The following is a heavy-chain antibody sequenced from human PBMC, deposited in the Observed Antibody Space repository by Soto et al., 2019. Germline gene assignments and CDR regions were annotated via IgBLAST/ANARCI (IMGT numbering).Heavy chain of an antibody. V-gene: IGHV1-69*12. CDR2: IIPIFGTA. CDR3: ASHGYSYGYLLDY. J-gene: IGHJ4*02. CDR1: GGTFSSYA. D-gene: IGHD5-18*01. Sequence: QVQLVQSGAEVKKPGSSVKVSCKASGGTFSSYAISWVRQAPGQGLEWMGGIIPIFGTADYAQRFQGRVTITADESTSTAYMELSSLRSEDTAVYYCASHGYSYGYLLDYWGQGTLVTVSS.